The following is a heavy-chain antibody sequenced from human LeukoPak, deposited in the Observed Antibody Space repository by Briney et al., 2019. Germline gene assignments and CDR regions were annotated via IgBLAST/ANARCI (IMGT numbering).Heavy chain of an antibody. J-gene: IGHJ4*02. D-gene: IGHD2-15*01. CDR1: GYSFTSYW. Sequence: GESLKISCKGFGYSFTSYWISWVRQIPGKGREWMGRIEPSDSYTTYSTSFQGHVTISAAKSISTAYLQWRSLKASDTAMYYCARQVAAPLDYWGQGTLVTVSS. V-gene: IGHV5-10-1*01. CDR2: IEPSDSYT. CDR3: ARQVAAPLDY.